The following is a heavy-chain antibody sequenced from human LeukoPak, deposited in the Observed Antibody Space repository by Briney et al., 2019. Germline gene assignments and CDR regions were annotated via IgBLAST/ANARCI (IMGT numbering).Heavy chain of an antibody. D-gene: IGHD3-9*01. CDR1: TYTFTNYG. V-gene: IGHV1-18*04. CDR3: ARDGRLRYFDWPSKSFDY. Sequence: ASVKVSCKASTYTFTNYGVTWVRQAPGQGLEWMRWISANNINTDYAQSLQGRLTMTTDTSTTTAYMELRSLRSDDTAVYYCARDGRLRYFDWPSKSFDYWGQGTLVTVSS. J-gene: IGHJ4*02. CDR2: ISANNINT.